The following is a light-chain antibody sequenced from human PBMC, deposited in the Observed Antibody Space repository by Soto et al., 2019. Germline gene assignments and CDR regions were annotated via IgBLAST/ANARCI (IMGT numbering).Light chain of an antibody. CDR3: SPYAGSNNLV. CDR1: SSDIGGYNY. Sequence: QSALTQPPSASGSPGQSVAISCTGTSSDIGGYNYVSWYQQHPGKAPKLMIFEVSQRPSGVPDRFSGSKSGNTASLTVSGLQAEDEADYYCSPYAGSNNLVFGGGTQLTVL. J-gene: IGLJ2*01. CDR2: EVS. V-gene: IGLV2-8*01.